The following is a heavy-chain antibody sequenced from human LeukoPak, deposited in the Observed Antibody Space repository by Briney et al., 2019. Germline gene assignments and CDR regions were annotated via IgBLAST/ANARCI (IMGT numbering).Heavy chain of an antibody. CDR3: ARSAALYAFDI. CDR2: IYHSGST. D-gene: IGHD6-13*01. V-gene: IGHV4-38-2*02. Sequence: ETLSLTCTVSGYSISSGYYWGWIRQPPGKGLEWIGSIYHSGSTYYNPSLKSRVTISVDTSKNQFSLKLSSVTAADTAVYYCARSAALYAFDIWGQGTMVTVSS. J-gene: IGHJ3*02. CDR1: GYSISSGYY.